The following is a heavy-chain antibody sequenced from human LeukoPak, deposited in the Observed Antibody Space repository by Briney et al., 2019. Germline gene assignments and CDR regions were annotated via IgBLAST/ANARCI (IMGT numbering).Heavy chain of an antibody. D-gene: IGHD5-24*01. J-gene: IGHJ4*02. CDR2: ISAYNGNT. CDR3: ARADGYNNQVSDH. CDR1: GYTYTSYG. Sequence: GASVTVSLEASGYTYTSYGISWVRQAPGQGLEWMGWISAYNGNTNYAQKLQGRVTMTTDTSTSTAYMELRSLRSDDTAVYYCARADGYNNQVSDHWGQGNLVTVSS. V-gene: IGHV1-18*01.